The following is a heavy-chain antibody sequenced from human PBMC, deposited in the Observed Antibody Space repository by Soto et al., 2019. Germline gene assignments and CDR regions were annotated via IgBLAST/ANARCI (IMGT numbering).Heavy chain of an antibody. V-gene: IGHV4-39*01. CDR3: ATGDYGGNSEGMDV. Sequence: PSETLSLTCTVSGGSISSSSYYWGWIRRPPGKGLEWIGSIYYSGSTYYNPSLKSRVTISVDTSKNQFSLKLSSVTAADTAVYYCATGDYGGNSEGMDVWRQGTTVTVSS. CDR1: GGSISSSSYY. CDR2: IYYSGST. J-gene: IGHJ6*02. D-gene: IGHD4-17*01.